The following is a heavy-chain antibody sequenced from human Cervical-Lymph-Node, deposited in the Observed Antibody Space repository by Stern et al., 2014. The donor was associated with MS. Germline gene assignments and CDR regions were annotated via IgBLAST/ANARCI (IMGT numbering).Heavy chain of an antibody. Sequence: QLVQSGAEVKKPGASVKVSCKASGYTFTSYAMHWVRQAPGQRLEWMGGINAGDGNTKYSQKFQGRVTITRDTSASTAYMELSSLRSEDTAVYYCARSPRGRYCSGGSCYSYGMDVWGQGTTVTVSS. CDR1: GYTFTSYA. J-gene: IGHJ6*02. V-gene: IGHV1-3*01. CDR3: ARSPRGRYCSGGSCYSYGMDV. D-gene: IGHD2-15*01. CDR2: INAGDGNT.